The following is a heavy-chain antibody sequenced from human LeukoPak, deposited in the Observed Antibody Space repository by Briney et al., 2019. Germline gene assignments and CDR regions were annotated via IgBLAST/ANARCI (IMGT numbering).Heavy chain of an antibody. CDR2: INGSGGST. D-gene: IGHD3-22*01. J-gene: IGHJ4*02. CDR1: GFTFSSYA. Sequence: GGSLRLSCAASGFTFSSYAMSWVRQAPGKGLEWVSAINGSGGSTYYTDSVKGRFTISRDNSKNTLYLQMNSLRAEDTAVYYCAKEITYYYDSSGFDYWGQGTLVTVSS. V-gene: IGHV3-23*01. CDR3: AKEITYYYDSSGFDY.